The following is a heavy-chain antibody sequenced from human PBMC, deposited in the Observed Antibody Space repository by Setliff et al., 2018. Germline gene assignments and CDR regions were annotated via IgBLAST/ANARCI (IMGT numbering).Heavy chain of an antibody. V-gene: IGHV4-59*08. CDR1: GGSISSYY. CDR2: IDYSGST. CDR3: ARRIVGAVDGFDI. Sequence: SETLSLTCTVSGGSISSYYWSWIRQPPGKGLEWIGYIDYSGSTNYNPSLGSRLTISGDTSKNQFSLKLSSVTAADTAVYYCARRIVGAVDGFDIWGQGTMVTVSS. D-gene: IGHD1-26*01. J-gene: IGHJ3*02.